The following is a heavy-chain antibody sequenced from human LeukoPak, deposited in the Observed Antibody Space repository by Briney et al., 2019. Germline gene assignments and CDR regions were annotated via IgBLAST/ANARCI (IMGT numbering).Heavy chain of an antibody. CDR2: ISAYNGNT. J-gene: IGHJ4*02. D-gene: IGHD6-13*01. CDR3: ARDGTSQSSSWYPFDY. Sequence: ASVKVSCKASGYTLTSYGISWVRQDPGQGPEWMGWISAYNGNTNYAQKLPGRVTMTTDTSTSTAYMELRSLRSDDTAGYYCARDGTSQSSSWYPFDYWGQGTLVTVSS. CDR1: GYTLTSYG. V-gene: IGHV1-18*01.